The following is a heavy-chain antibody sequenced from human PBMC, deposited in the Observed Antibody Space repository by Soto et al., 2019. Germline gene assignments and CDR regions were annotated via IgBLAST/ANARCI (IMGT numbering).Heavy chain of an antibody. CDR1: GYTFTSYS. Sequence: EASVKVSCKASGYTFTSYSMRLVRQAPGQRLEWMGWINAGNGNTKYSQKFQGRVTITRDTSASTAYMELSSLRSEDTAVYYCARDRLRFLSYGMDVWGQGTTVTVS. V-gene: IGHV1-3*01. CDR3: ARDRLRFLSYGMDV. J-gene: IGHJ6*02. CDR2: INAGNGNT. D-gene: IGHD3-3*01.